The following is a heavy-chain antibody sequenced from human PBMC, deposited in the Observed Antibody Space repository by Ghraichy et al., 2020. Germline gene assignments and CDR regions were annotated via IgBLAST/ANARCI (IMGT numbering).Heavy chain of an antibody. Sequence: LSLTCAASGFTFSSYAMSWVRQAPGKGLEWVSAISGSGGSTYYADSVKGRFTISRDNSKNTLYLQMNSLRAEDTAVYYCATGAGTALGYYYGMDVWGQGTTVTVSS. V-gene: IGHV3-23*01. CDR3: ATGAGTALGYYYGMDV. D-gene: IGHD6-13*01. CDR1: GFTFSSYA. J-gene: IGHJ6*02. CDR2: ISGSGGST.